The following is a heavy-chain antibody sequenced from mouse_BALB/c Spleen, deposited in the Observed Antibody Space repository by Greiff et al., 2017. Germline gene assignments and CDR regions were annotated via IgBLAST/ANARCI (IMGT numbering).Heavy chain of an antibody. V-gene: IGHV3-2*02. CDR1: GYSITSDYA. J-gene: IGHJ2*01. CDR3: ARAGFDY. Sequence: EVKLLESGPGLVKPSQSLSLTCTVTGYSITSDYAWNWIRQFPGHKLEWMGYISYSGSTSYNPSLKSRISITRDTSKNQFFLQLNSVTTEDTATYYCARAGFDYWGQGTTLTVSS. CDR2: ISYSGST.